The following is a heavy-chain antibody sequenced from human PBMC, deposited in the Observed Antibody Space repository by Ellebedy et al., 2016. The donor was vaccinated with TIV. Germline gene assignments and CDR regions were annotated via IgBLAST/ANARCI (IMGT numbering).Heavy chain of an antibody. D-gene: IGHD1-26*01. CDR3: AKDIELSY. CDR1: GITFNGYA. CDR2: ISWNSGTI. J-gene: IGHJ4*02. Sequence: GGSLRLXXGASGITFNGYAMHWVRQAPGKGLEWVSSISWNSGTIGYADSVKGRFTISRDDSKNTLYLQMNSLRAEDTAAYYCAKDIELSYWGQGSLVTVSS. V-gene: IGHV3-9*01.